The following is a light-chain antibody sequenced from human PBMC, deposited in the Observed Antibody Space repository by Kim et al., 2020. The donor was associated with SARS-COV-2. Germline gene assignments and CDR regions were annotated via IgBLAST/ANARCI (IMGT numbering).Light chain of an antibody. V-gene: IGLV1-40*01. CDR3: YSYDSSLSAYV. J-gene: IGLJ1*01. CDR1: SSNIVGPYD. CDR2: CNA. Sequence: ATSSSSASSSNIVGPYDVHWYQQRPATAPTLLIYCNANRPSGVAARFSASTSDSSASLAITGLQAEDDADYYCYSYDSSLSAYVFGTGTKVTVL.